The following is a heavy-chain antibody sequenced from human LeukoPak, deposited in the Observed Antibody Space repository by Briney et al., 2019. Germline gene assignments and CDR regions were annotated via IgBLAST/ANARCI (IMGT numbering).Heavy chain of an antibody. CDR2: ISGSGGST. CDR1: GFTLSNSD. CDR3: AKNLPAFFWSGYSWFDP. V-gene: IGHV3-23*01. D-gene: IGHD3-3*01. J-gene: IGHJ5*02. Sequence: GGSLRLSCTASGFTLSNSDMNWVRQAPGKGLEWVSAISGSGGSTYYADSVKGRFTISRDNSKNTLYLQMNSLRAEDTAVYYCAKNLPAFFWSGYSWFDPWGQGTLVTVSS.